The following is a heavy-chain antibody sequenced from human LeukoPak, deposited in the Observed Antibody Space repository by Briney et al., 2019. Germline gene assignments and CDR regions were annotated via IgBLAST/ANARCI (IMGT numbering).Heavy chain of an antibody. J-gene: IGHJ4*02. Sequence: GGSLRLSCAASGFTVSSNYMSWVRQAPGKGLEWVSVIYSGGSTYYADSVKGRFTISRDNSKNTLYLQMNSLRVEDTAVYYCARDRGYGDAPLGYWGQGTLVTVSS. CDR1: GFTVSSNY. D-gene: IGHD4-17*01. CDR2: IYSGGST. V-gene: IGHV3-53*01. CDR3: ARDRGYGDAPLGY.